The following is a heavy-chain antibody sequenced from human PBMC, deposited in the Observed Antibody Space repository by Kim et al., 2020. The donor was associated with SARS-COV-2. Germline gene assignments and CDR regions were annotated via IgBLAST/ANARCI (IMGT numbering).Heavy chain of an antibody. Sequence: SETLSLTCTVSSDSISNSNYYWAWIRQPPGKGLEWIGVIYYSGSTYYIPSLKSRVTMSVDTSKNQFSLKVNSVTAADTAVYYCARHVSASSTWNKGAMDYWGQGILVTSPQ. CDR1: SDSISNSNYY. J-gene: IGHJ4*02. V-gene: IGHV4-39*01. CDR2: IYYSGST. CDR3: ARHVSASSTWNKGAMDY. D-gene: IGHD6-13*01.